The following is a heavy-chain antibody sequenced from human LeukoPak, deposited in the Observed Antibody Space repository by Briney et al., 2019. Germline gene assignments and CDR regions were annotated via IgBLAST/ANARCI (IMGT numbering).Heavy chain of an antibody. CDR2: IYYSGST. V-gene: IGHV4-59*04. Sequence: SETLSLTCTVSGGSISSYHWSWIRQPPGKGLEWIGYIYYSGSTNYNPSLKSRVTISIDTSKNQFSLKLSSVTAADTAVYYCAGLTYYDFWSGLWGQGTLVSVSS. CDR1: GGSISSYH. J-gene: IGHJ4*02. CDR3: AGLTYYDFWSGL. D-gene: IGHD3-3*01.